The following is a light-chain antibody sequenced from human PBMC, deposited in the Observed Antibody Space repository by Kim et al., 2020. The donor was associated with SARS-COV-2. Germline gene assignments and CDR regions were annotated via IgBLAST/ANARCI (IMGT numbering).Light chain of an antibody. CDR1: QGTNNY. CDR2: AAS. Sequence: DIQMTQSPSSLSASVGDRVTITCRASQGTNNYLAWYQHKPGKGPKLLIYAASTLQSGVPSRFSGSGSGTVFTLTISNLQPEDVATYYCQSYNTFLFIFGPGTKVDIK. J-gene: IGKJ3*01. CDR3: QSYNTFLFI. V-gene: IGKV1-27*01.